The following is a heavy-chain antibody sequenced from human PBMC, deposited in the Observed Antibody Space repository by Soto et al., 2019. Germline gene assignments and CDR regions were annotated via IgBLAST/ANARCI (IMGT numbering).Heavy chain of an antibody. CDR1: GYTFTSYV. D-gene: IGHD6-6*01. V-gene: IGHV1-18*04. Sequence: APVKVSCKASGYTFTSYVISWVLQAPGQGVEWMGWISAYNGNTNYAQKLQGRVTMTTDTSTSTAYMELRSLRSDDTAVYYCARLRIAARLGLRSWFDPWGQGTLVTVSS. CDR2: ISAYNGNT. J-gene: IGHJ5*02. CDR3: ARLRIAARLGLRSWFDP.